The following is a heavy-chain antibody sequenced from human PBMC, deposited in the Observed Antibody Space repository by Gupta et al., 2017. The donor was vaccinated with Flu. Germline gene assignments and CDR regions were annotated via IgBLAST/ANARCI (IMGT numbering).Heavy chain of an antibody. CDR3: ARSVTPDAFDI. CDR2: IWYDGSNK. V-gene: IGHV3-33*01. Sequence: QVQLVESGGGVVQPGRSLRLSCAASGFTFSSYGMHWVRQAPGKGLEWVAVIWYDGSNKYYADSVKGRFTISRDNSKNTLYLQMNSLRAEDTAVYYCARSVTPDAFDIWGQGTMVTVSS. D-gene: IGHD4-4*01. CDR1: GFTFSSYG. J-gene: IGHJ3*02.